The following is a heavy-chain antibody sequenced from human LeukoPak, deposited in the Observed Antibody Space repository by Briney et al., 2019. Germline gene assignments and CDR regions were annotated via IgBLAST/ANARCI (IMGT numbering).Heavy chain of an antibody. Sequence: GGSLRLSCTASGFTFSTYAMGWVRQAPGKGLEWVGRIKSKTDGGTTDYAAPVKGRFTISRDDSKNTLYLQMNSLKTEDTAVYYCTTVGWVYYDSSGGWGQGTLVTVSS. CDR2: IKSKTDGGTT. CDR3: TTVGWVYYDSSGG. D-gene: IGHD3-22*01. V-gene: IGHV3-15*01. CDR1: GFTFSTYA. J-gene: IGHJ4*02.